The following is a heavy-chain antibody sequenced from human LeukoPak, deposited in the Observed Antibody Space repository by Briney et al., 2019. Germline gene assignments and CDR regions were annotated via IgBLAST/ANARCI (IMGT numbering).Heavy chain of an antibody. CDR2: ISGSGGST. J-gene: IGHJ3*02. D-gene: IGHD3-9*01. V-gene: IGHV3-23*01. CDR3: AKKRYYDILTGHDAFDI. Sequence: GGSLRLSCAASGFTFSSYAMSWVRQAPGKGLEWVTAISGSGGSTYYADSVKGRFTISRDNSKNTLYLQMNSLRAEDTAVYYCAKKRYYDILTGHDAFDIWGQGTMVTVSS. CDR1: GFTFSSYA.